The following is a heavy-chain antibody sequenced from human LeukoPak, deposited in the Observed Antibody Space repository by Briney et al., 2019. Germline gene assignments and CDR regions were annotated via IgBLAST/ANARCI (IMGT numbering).Heavy chain of an antibody. D-gene: IGHD4-23*01. CDR3: ARDDKGYYDGRWTAFDI. V-gene: IGHV4-4*07. Sequence: SETLSLTRTVSGASISDTAWSWVRQPAGRGLEWIGRVFSSGATLYNPSLNGRVSMSVDASKKQVSLKVTPVTVADTAVYYCARDDKGYYDGRWTAFDIWGQGTVVTVSS. CDR1: GASISDTA. J-gene: IGHJ3*02. CDR2: VFSSGAT.